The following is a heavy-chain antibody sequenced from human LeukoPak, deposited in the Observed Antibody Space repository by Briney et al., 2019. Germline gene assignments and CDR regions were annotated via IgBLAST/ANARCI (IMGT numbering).Heavy chain of an antibody. V-gene: IGHV3-21*01. J-gene: IGHJ6*02. Sequence: GGSLRLSCAASGFTFSTYSMNWVRQAPGKGLEWVSSISSSSSSYIYYADSVKGRFTISRDNAKNSQYLHMNSLRADDTAVYYCARRGFLTPTTGHGMDVWGQGTTVTVSS. CDR3: ARRGFLTPTTGHGMDV. CDR1: GFTFSTYS. D-gene: IGHD3-9*01. CDR2: ISSSSSSYI.